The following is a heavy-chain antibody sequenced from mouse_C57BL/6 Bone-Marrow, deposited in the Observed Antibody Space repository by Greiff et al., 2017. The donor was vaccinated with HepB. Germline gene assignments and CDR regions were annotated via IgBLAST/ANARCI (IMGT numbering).Heavy chain of an antibody. CDR1: GFTFSDYG. J-gene: IGHJ4*01. CDR3: ARRYGSSLYYAMDY. Sequence: EVQLVESGGGLVQPGGSLKLSCAASGFTFSDYGMAWVRQAPRKGPEWVAFISNLAYSIYYADTVTGRFTISRENAKNTLYLEMSSLRSEDTAMYYCARRYGSSLYYAMDYWGQGTSVTVSS. D-gene: IGHD1-1*01. V-gene: IGHV5-15*01. CDR2: ISNLAYSI.